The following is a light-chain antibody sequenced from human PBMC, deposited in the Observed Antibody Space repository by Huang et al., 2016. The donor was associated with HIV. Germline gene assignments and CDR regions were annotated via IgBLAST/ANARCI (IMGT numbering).Light chain of an antibody. CDR3: QQLHTYPIT. V-gene: IGKV1-13*02. J-gene: IGKJ5*01. CDR2: AAS. CDR1: QDIGTS. Sequence: AVQLTQSPSSLSATVGDTVIISCRASQDIGTSLAWYQQRTGRAPKLLISAASTLQTGVPSRFSGDSAGTYFTLFITNLQPEDFATYYCQQLHTYPITFGQGTRLDMK.